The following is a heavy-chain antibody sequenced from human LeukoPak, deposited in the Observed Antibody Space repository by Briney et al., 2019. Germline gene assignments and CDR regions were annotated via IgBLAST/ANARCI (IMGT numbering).Heavy chain of an antibody. V-gene: IGHV3-33*01. CDR3: ARDQYSSGWYPPDY. J-gene: IGHJ4*02. D-gene: IGHD6-19*01. CDR1: GFTFSSDG. Sequence: GGSLRLSCAASGFTFSSDGMHWVRQAPGKWLEWLADIWYDGSNKYYADSVKGRFTISRDNSKHTLYLQMNSLRAEDTAVYYCARDQYSSGWYPPDYWGQGTLVTVYS. CDR2: IWYDGSNK.